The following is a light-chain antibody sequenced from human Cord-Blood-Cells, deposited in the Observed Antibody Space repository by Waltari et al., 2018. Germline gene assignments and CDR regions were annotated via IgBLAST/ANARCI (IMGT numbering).Light chain of an antibody. CDR1: QGISSW. V-gene: IGKV1-12*01. CDR3: QQANSFPWT. J-gene: IGKJ1*01. CDR2: AAS. Sequence: DIQMTQSPSSVSASVGDRVTITCRASQGISSWLAWHQQKPGKAPKLLIYAASSLQSGVPSRCSGSGSGTDFTLTISSLQPEDYYCQQANSFPWTFGQGTKVEIK.